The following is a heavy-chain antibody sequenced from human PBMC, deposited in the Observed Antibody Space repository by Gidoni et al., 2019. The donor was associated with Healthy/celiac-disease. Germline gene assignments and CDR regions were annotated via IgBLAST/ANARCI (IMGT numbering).Heavy chain of an antibody. CDR2: IYSGGST. CDR1: GFTVRRNY. D-gene: IGHD3-22*01. J-gene: IGHJ6*02. Sequence: EVQLVASGGGLIHPGGSLRLSCAASGFTVRRNYMSWVRQAPGKGLGWVSVIYSGGSTYHADSVKGRFTISRDNSKNTLYLQMNSLRAEDTAVYYCARDSGSGWASGYYYGMDVWGQGTTVTVSS. CDR3: ARDSGSGWASGYYYGMDV. V-gene: IGHV3-53*01.